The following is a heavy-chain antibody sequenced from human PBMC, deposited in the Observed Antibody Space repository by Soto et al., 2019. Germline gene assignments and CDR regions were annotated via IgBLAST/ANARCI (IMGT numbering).Heavy chain of an antibody. J-gene: IGHJ6*02. CDR1: GFTFSSYG. CDR2: ISYDGSNK. Sequence: QVQLVESGGGVVQPGRSLRLSCAASGFTFSSYGMHWVRQAPGKGLEWVAVISYDGSNKYYADSVKGRFTISRDNSKNTLYLKRNSLRAENTVVYYGAKVLDKYCSGCSCDWYGMDVWGQGTTVTVSS. D-gene: IGHD2-15*01. V-gene: IGHV3-30*18. CDR3: AKVLDKYCSGCSCDWYGMDV.